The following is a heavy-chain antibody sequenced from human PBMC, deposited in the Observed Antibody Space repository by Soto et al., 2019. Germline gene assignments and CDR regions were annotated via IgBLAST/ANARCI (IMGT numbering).Heavy chain of an antibody. V-gene: IGHV4-39*07. CDR1: GGSISSISYY. D-gene: IGHD5-18*01. J-gene: IGHJ4*02. CDR2: IYYSGST. Sequence: SETLSLTCTVSGGSISSISYYWGWIRQPPGKGLEWIGSIYYSGSTYYNPSLKSRVTISVDTSKNQFSLKLSSVTAADTAVYYCARVDTAMVSGPDYWGQGTLVTVSS. CDR3: ARVDTAMVSGPDY.